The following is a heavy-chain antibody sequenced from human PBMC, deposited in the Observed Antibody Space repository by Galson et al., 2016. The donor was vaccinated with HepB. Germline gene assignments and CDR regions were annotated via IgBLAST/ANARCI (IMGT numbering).Heavy chain of an antibody. Sequence: SLRLSCAASGFTFSSYGMHWVRQAPGKGLEWVAVIWYNGMNKYYADSVKGRFTISKDNSKNTLFLEMNSLRADDTAVYYCAKGEDANYLDFYYGMDVWGQGTTVTVSS. CDR2: IWYNGMNK. CDR1: GFTFSSYG. J-gene: IGHJ6*02. V-gene: IGHV3-33*06. D-gene: IGHD3/OR15-3a*01. CDR3: AKGEDANYLDFYYGMDV.